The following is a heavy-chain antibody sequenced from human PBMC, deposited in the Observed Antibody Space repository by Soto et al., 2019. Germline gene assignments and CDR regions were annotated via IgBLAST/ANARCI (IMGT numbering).Heavy chain of an antibody. CDR1: GGSIGSYY. CDR2: IYYGGST. J-gene: IGHJ6*03. D-gene: IGHD4-17*01. Sequence: SETLSLTCTVSGGSIGSYYWGWIRQPPGKGLEWIGYIYYGGSTNYNPSLKSRVTISVDTSKNQISLKLTSVTAADTAVYYCATSTPAYGDYHYYYMDVWGKGTTVTVYS. V-gene: IGHV4-59*12. CDR3: ATSTPAYGDYHYYYMDV.